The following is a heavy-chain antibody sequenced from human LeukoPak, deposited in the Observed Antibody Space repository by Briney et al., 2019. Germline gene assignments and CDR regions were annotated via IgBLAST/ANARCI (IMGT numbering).Heavy chain of an antibody. J-gene: IGHJ4*02. CDR3: ARVTYYYGLGSYYAYFDS. CDR2: IKQDGSVT. CDR1: GFTFNNYW. Sequence: GGSLRLSCAASGFTFNNYWMSWVRQAPGQGLEWVANIKQDGSVTYYVDSVRGRFTISRDNAKRSLYLNMNTLRAEDTAVYYCARVTYYYGLGSYYAYFDSWGQGTLVTVSS. D-gene: IGHD3-10*01. V-gene: IGHV3-7*01.